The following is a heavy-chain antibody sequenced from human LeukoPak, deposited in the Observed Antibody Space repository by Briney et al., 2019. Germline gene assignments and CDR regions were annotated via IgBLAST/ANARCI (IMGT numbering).Heavy chain of an antibody. J-gene: IGHJ4*02. CDR1: GCTFSNYW. V-gene: IGHV3-7*01. CDR2: IKEDGSEK. Sequence: GGSLRLSCAASGCTFSNYWMSWIRQAPGEGLEWVANIKEDGSEKYNVDSVKGRFTIARDNASSSLYLQMNSLRAEETAVYYCASGRQLGYWGQGTLVTVSS. D-gene: IGHD6-13*01. CDR3: ASGRQLGY.